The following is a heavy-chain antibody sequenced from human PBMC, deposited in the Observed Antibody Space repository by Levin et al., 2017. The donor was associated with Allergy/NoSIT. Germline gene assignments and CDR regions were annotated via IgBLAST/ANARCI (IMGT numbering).Heavy chain of an antibody. J-gene: IGHJ4*02. Sequence: ASVKVSCKASGYTFPSHGISWVRQAPGQGLEWMGWISAYNGHTDYAQKLQGRVTMTTDTSTSTAYMELRSLRSDDTAVYYCARHRDRVALYSSSLHFDYWGQGTLVTVSS. V-gene: IGHV1-18*01. CDR1: GYTFPSHG. CDR2: ISAYNGHT. CDR3: ARHRDRVALYSSSLHFDY. D-gene: IGHD6-13*01.